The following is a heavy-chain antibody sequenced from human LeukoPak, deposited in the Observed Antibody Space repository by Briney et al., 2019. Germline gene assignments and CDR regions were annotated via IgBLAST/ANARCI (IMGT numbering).Heavy chain of an antibody. Sequence: GGSLRLSCTASGFVFSRDNMNWVRQAPGKGLEWVSHISENIYHADSVKGRFTISRDNAKDSLYLQMSTLRAEDTAMYYCVREIGRPKTFYFDSWGRGTLVIVSS. CDR3: VREIGRPKTFYFDS. CDR2: ISENI. CDR1: GFVFSRDN. V-gene: IGHV3-69-1*01. J-gene: IGHJ4*02.